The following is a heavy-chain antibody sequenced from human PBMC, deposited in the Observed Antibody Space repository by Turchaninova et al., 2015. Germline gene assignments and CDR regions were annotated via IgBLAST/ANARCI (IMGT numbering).Heavy chain of an antibody. CDR1: GFSLSTTGVG. CDR3: VRSVTAAPVLGAFDI. D-gene: IGHD6-13*01. CDR2: IYWDDDK. V-gene: IGHV2-5*02. Sequence: QITLTESGPTLVKPTQTLPLTCPSSGFSLSTTGVGVGWIRQPPGKALECLALIYWDDDKRYSPSLKTRLTITKDTSTNQVVLTMTNMDPVDTATYYCVRSVTAAPVLGAFDIWGQGTMVTVSS. J-gene: IGHJ3*02.